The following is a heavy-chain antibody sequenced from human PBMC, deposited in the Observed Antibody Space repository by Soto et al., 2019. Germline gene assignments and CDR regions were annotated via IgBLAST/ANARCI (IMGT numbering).Heavy chain of an antibody. Sequence: GASVKVSSRASGGTFSSYAISCVRQAPGQGLEWMGGIIPIFGTANYAQKFQGRVTITADKSTSTAYMELSSLRSEDTAVYYCARALGKSPNWFDPWGQGTLVTVSS. CDR2: IIPIFGTA. CDR3: ARALGKSPNWFDP. D-gene: IGHD1-26*01. V-gene: IGHV1-69*06. J-gene: IGHJ5*02. CDR1: GGTFSSYA.